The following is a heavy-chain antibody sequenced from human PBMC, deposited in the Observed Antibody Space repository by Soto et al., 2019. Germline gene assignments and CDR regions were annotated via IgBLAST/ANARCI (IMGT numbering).Heavy chain of an antibody. CDR3: ATSNWFDP. CDR1: GGSISSRGYY. J-gene: IGHJ5*02. Sequence: QLQLQESGPGLVKPSETLSLTCTVSGGSISSRGYYWGWIRQPPGKGLEWIGTIYYSGSTYYNPSXKRRVPISVDTSKNQFSLKLSSVPAADTAVYYCATSNWFDPWGQGTLVTVSS. CDR2: IYYSGST. V-gene: IGHV4-39*01.